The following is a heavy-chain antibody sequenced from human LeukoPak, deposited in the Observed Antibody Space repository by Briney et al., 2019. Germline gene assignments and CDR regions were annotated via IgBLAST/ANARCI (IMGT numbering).Heavy chain of an antibody. CDR3: ARAPSEIGGYYPEYFRH. J-gene: IGHJ1*01. D-gene: IGHD3-22*01. V-gene: IGHV3-74*01. CDR2: IKSDGST. CDR1: GFTFSSYW. Sequence: GGSLRLSCAASGFTFSSYWMHWVPQAPGKGLVWVSRIKSDGSTNYADSVKGRFTISRDNAKNTVSLQMNSLRAEDTGVYYCARAPSEIGGYYPEYFRHWGQGTLVTVSS.